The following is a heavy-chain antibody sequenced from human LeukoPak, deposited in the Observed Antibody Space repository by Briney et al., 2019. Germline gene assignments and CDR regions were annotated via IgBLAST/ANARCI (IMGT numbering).Heavy chain of an antibody. Sequence: SETLSLTCTVSGGSISSGDYYWSWIRQPPGKGLEWIGYIYYSGSTYYNPSLKSRVTISVDTSKNQFSLKLSSVTAADTAVYYCAVAAAVDYYYYGMDVWGQGTTVTVSS. D-gene: IGHD6-13*01. CDR3: AVAAAVDYYYYGMDV. V-gene: IGHV4-30-4*01. J-gene: IGHJ6*02. CDR1: GGSISSGDYY. CDR2: IYYSGST.